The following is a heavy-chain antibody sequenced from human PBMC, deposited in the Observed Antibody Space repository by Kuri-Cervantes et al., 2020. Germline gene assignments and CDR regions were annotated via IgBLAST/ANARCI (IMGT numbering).Heavy chain of an antibody. CDR1: GFTFSSHV. CDR2: ISTDGTKA. CDR3: ARDVRCIKNAYCGGDDY. J-gene: IGHJ4*02. V-gene: IGHV3-30*16. D-gene: IGHD2-21*01. Sequence: GESLKISCAASGFTFSSHVMHWVRQSSGKGPEWLAVISTDGTKAYHADSVKGRFTISRDNSKNTLSLQMDSLRVEDTAVYYCARDVRCIKNAYCGGDDYWGQGTLVTVSS.